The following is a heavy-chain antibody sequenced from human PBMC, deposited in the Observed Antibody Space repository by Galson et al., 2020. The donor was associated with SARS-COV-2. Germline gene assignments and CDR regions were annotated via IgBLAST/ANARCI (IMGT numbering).Heavy chain of an antibody. CDR1: GFTFSIYG. Sequence: GESLKISCAASGFTFSIYGMSWVRQAPGKGLEWVSGIGASGGTTYYADSVKGRFTVSRDNYKNTLYLQMNSLRAEDTAVYYCAKDVGRGTRGGYDAFDIWGQGTMVTISS. J-gene: IGHJ3*02. CDR2: IGASGGTT. CDR3: AKDVGRGTRGGYDAFDI. D-gene: IGHD1-1*01. V-gene: IGHV3-23*01.